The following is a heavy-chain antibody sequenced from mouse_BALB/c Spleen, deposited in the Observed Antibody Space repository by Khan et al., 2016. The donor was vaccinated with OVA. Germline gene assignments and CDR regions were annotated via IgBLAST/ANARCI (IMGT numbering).Heavy chain of an antibody. D-gene: IGHD2-1*01. CDR2: IFPGTGTT. CDR1: SYTFTSYW. J-gene: IGHJ3*01. Sequence: QVRLQQSGAELVKPGASVKLSCKTSSYTFTSYWIQWVKQRPGQGLGWIGQIFPGTGTTYYNENFKGKATLTVDTSSSTAYMQLSSLTSEDSAVYFCARGYFGNYEFVYWGQGTLVTVAP. CDR3: ARGYFGNYEFVY. V-gene: IGHV1S132*01.